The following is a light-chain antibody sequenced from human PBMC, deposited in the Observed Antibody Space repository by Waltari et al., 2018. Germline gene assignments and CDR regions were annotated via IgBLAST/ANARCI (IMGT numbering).Light chain of an antibody. J-gene: IGKJ5*01. CDR2: TAS. V-gene: IGKV1-9*01. CDR1: QDISSN. CDR3: QQLNSYPLT. Sequence: DIQLTQSPSFLSASVGDRVTITCRASQDISSNLSWYQQKPGKAPNLLIYTASTLQSGVPSRFSGSRSGTEFTLTISSLQPEDFATYYCQQLNSYPLTFGQGTRLDIK.